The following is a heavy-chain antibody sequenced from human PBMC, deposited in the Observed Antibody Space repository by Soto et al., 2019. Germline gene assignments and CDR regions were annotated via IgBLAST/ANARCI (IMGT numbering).Heavy chain of an antibody. Sequence: QAQLVQSGAEVKNPGASVKVSCKASGYSFISYGISWMRQAPGQGLEWMGWISPNNGDRNYAQKLQGRATMTTDTSTNTAYMELRSLRSDDTAVYYCVRGYCSGGRCSRGAFDVWGQGTMVTVSS. D-gene: IGHD2-15*01. CDR1: GYSFISYG. CDR2: ISPNNGDR. V-gene: IGHV1-18*01. J-gene: IGHJ3*01. CDR3: VRGYCSGGRCSRGAFDV.